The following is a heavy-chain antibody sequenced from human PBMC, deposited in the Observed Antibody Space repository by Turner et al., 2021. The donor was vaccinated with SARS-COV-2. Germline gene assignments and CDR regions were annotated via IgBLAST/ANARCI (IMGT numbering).Heavy chain of an antibody. CDR1: CYTFTSYG. Sequence: QVQLVPSGAEVKKPGASVMVHCKASCYTFTSYGISWVRQAPGQGLEWMGWISAYNGNTNNAKKLQGRVTMTRDKSKSTDYMEMRSLRSDEKAVYYCARERLEAGTDYFDYWGQGTLVTVSS. CDR2: ISAYNGNT. V-gene: IGHV1-18*01. CDR3: ARERLEAGTDYFDY. D-gene: IGHD6-19*01. J-gene: IGHJ4*02.